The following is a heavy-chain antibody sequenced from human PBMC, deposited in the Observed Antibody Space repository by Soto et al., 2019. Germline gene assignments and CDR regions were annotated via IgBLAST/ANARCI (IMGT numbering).Heavy chain of an antibody. CDR3: ARGLRYFDWLPKKGAYYYYYYMDV. J-gene: IGHJ6*03. CDR1: GFTFSSYG. CDR2: IWYDGSNK. Sequence: QVQLVESGGGVVQPGRSLRLSCAASGFTFSSYGMYWVRQAPGKGLEWVAVIWYDGSNKYYADSVKGRFTISRDNSKNTLYLQMNSLRAEDTAVYYCARGLRYFDWLPKKGAYYYYYYMDVWGKGTTVTVSS. V-gene: IGHV3-33*01. D-gene: IGHD3-9*01.